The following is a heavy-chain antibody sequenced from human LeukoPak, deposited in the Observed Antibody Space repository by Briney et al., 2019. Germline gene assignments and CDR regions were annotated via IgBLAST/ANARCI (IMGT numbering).Heavy chain of an antibody. CDR1: GFTFSSYW. J-gene: IGHJ3*02. D-gene: IGHD6-13*01. CDR3: ARDTSPAIAATGYDAFDI. V-gene: IGHV3-7*01. CDR2: IKLDGSEE. Sequence: GGSLRLSCAASGFTFSSYWMNWVRQAPGKGLEWVANIKLDGSEEHYVDSVKGRFTISRDNAKNSLYLQMNSLRVEDTAVYYCARDTSPAIAATGYDAFDIWGQGTMVIVSS.